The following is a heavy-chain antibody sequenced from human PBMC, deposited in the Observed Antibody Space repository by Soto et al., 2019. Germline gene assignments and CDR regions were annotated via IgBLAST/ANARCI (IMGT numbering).Heavy chain of an antibody. CDR1: GFTFSSYA. CDR2: ISYDGSNK. J-gene: IGHJ2*01. Sequence: QVQLVESGGGVVQPGRSLRLSCAASGFTFSSYAMHWVRQAAGKGLEWVAVISYDGSNKYYPDSVKGRFTISRDNSKNALYLQMSSLRPEDTAVYYCAKAGHSSSWYAGWYFDLWGPGTLVSVSS. CDR3: AKAGHSSSWYAGWYFDL. D-gene: IGHD6-13*01. V-gene: IGHV3-30*18.